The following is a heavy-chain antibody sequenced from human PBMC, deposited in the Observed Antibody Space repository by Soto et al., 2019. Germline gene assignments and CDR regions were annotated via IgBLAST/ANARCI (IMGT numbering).Heavy chain of an antibody. J-gene: IGHJ4*02. CDR1: GGSFSGYY. V-gene: IGHV4-34*01. Sequence: SETLSLTCAVYGGSFSGYYWSWIRQPPGKGLEWIGEINHSGSTNYNPSLKSRVTISVDTSKNQFSLKLSSVTAADTAVYYCARGVSPSPGGWYSYWGQGTLVTVSS. CDR2: INHSGST. CDR3: ARGVSPSPGGWYSY. D-gene: IGHD6-19*01.